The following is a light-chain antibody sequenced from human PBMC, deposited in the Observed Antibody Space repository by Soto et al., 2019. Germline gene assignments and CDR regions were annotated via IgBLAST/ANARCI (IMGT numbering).Light chain of an antibody. Sequence: DIQVTQSPSTLSGSVGYRVTITCRASQTISSWLAWYQQKPGKAPKLLIYEASRLESGVPSRISGSGSGTEFTLTISSLQPDDFATYYCQQYTSYPWTFGQGTKVDIK. CDR1: QTISSW. J-gene: IGKJ1*01. V-gene: IGKV1-5*03. CDR2: EAS. CDR3: QQYTSYPWT.